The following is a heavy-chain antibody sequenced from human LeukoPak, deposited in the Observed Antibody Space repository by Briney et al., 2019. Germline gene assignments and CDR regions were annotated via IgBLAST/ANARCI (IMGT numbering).Heavy chain of an antibody. Sequence: QTGGSLRLSCAASGFTFSSYSMNWVRQAPGKGLEWVSSISSSSSYIYYADSVKGRFTISRDNAKNSLYLQMNSLRAEDTAVYYCARGSCSSTSCYPFDYWGQGTLVTVSS. V-gene: IGHV3-21*01. D-gene: IGHD2-2*01. CDR1: GFTFSSYS. CDR2: ISSSSSYI. CDR3: ARGSCSSTSCYPFDY. J-gene: IGHJ4*02.